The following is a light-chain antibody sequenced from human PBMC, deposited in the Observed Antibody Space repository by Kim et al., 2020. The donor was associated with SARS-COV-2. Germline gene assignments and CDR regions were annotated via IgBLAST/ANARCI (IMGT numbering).Light chain of an antibody. CDR1: QSVGRK. CDR2: GGS. CDR3: QQYNNWPPYS. V-gene: IGKV3-15*01. J-gene: IGKJ2*03. Sequence: VSPGDRATLSCRASQSVGRKVAWYQQKPGQAPRLLIYGGSTRARGIPGRFSGSGSGTEFTFTITSLQSEDFAVYYCQQYNNWPPYSFGQGTKLEI.